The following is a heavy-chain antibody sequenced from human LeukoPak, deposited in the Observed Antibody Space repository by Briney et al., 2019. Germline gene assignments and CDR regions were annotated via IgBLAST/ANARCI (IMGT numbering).Heavy chain of an antibody. CDR1: GGSFSGYY. J-gene: IGHJ3*02. V-gene: IGHV4-34*01. CDR2: INHSGST. Sequence: PSETLSLTCAVYGGSFSGYYWSWIRQPPGKGLEWIGEINHSGSTNYNPSLKSRVTISVDTSKNQFSLKLSSVTAADTAVYYCAREIISTGGPLGDGDIWGQGTMVTVSS. CDR3: AREIISTGGPLGDGDI. D-gene: IGHD3-10*01.